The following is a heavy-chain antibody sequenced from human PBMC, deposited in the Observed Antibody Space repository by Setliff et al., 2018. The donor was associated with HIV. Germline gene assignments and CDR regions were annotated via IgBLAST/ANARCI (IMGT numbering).Heavy chain of an antibody. CDR1: GYTFTSYG. V-gene: IGHV1-18*01. D-gene: IGHD3-22*01. CDR3: ARGAELRYDSSGYYEEAFDI. J-gene: IGHJ3*02. Sequence: VASVKVSCKASGYTFTSYGISWVRQAPGQGLEWMGWISAYNGNTNYAQKFQGRVTMTTDTSTSTAYMELRSLRSDDTAVYYCARGAELRYDSSGYYEEAFDIWGQGTMVTVSS. CDR2: ISAYNGNT.